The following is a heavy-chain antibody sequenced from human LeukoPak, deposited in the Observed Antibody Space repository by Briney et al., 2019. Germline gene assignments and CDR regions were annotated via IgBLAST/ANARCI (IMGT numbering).Heavy chain of an antibody. CDR1: GGTFSSYA. CDR2: IIPIFGTA. J-gene: IGHJ6*03. CDR3: ARGLFPAPGRYDYYMHV. Sequence: SVKVSCTASGGTFSSYAISWVRQAPGRGLEWMGGIIPIFGTANYAQKFQGRVTITTDESTSTAYMELSSLRSEDTAVYYCARGLFPAPGRYDYYMHVWGKGTTVTVSS. V-gene: IGHV1-69*05. D-gene: IGHD2-21*01.